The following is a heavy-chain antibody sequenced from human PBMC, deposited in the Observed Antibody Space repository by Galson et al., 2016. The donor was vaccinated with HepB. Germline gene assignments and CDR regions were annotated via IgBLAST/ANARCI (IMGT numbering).Heavy chain of an antibody. Sequence: SLRLSCAASGFVFSDFSLNWVRQAPGKGLEWLSYIDATTRNIYYAESVRGRFTISRDNAKNSLLLQMSSLRAEDTAVYYCAAPLTVFNFYGMGVWGKGTPVIVSS. CDR2: IDATTRNI. J-gene: IGHJ6*04. CDR1: GFVFSDFS. V-gene: IGHV3-48*01. CDR3: AAPLTVFNFYGMGV. D-gene: IGHD3-3*01.